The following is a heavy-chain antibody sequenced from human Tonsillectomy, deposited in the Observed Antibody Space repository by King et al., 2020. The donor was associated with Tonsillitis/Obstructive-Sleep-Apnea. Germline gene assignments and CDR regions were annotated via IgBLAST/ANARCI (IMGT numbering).Heavy chain of an antibody. CDR1: GGSISSYY. D-gene: IGHD6-19*01. Sequence: QLQESGPGLVKPSETLSLTCSVSGGSISSYYWSWIRQPPGKGLEWIGYIYYSGSTNYNPSLKSRVTISVHTSKNQFSLKLSSVTAADTAVYYCARVSAVAGFFDYWGQGTLVTVSS. J-gene: IGHJ4*02. CDR3: ARVSAVAGFFDY. CDR2: IYYSGST. V-gene: IGHV4-59*01.